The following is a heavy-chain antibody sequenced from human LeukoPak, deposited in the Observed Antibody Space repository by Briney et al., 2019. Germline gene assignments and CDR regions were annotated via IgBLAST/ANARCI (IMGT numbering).Heavy chain of an antibody. CDR1: GFTFSSYA. Sequence: GGSLRLSCAASGFTFSSYAMSWVRQAPGKGLEWVSAISGSGGSTYYADSVKGRFTISRDNSKNTLYLQMNSLRAEDTAVYYXAKDDTTYYDFWSGSYYFDYWGQGTLVTVSS. CDR3: AKDDTTYYDFWSGSYYFDY. J-gene: IGHJ4*02. D-gene: IGHD3-3*01. CDR2: ISGSGGST. V-gene: IGHV3-23*01.